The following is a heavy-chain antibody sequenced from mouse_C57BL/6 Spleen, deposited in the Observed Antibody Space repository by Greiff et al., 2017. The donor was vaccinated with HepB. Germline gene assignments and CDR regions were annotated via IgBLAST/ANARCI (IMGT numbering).Heavy chain of an antibody. Sequence: VQLQQSGPELVKPGASVKISCKASGYAFSSSWMNWVKQRPGKGLEWIGRIYPGDGDTNYNGKFKGKATLTADKSSSTAYMQLSSLTSEDSAVYFCARGGDYDDYWGQGTTLTVSS. D-gene: IGHD2-4*01. V-gene: IGHV1-82*01. CDR2: IYPGDGDT. CDR3: ARGGDYDDY. CDR1: GYAFSSSW. J-gene: IGHJ2*01.